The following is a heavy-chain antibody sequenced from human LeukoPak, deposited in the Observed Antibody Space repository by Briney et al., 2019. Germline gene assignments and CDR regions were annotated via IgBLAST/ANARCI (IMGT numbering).Heavy chain of an antibody. V-gene: IGHV6-1*01. CDR3: ARGAYYYGSGGDAFDI. CDR2: TYYRSKLYN. Sequence: SQALSLTCAISGDSFSSNSAAWNWLRQSPSRGLEWLGRTYYRSKLYNDYAVSVKSLITINPDTSKNQFSLKLSSVTAADTAVYYCARGAYYYGSGGDAFDIWGQGTMVTVSS. CDR1: GDSFSSNSAA. D-gene: IGHD3-10*01. J-gene: IGHJ3*02.